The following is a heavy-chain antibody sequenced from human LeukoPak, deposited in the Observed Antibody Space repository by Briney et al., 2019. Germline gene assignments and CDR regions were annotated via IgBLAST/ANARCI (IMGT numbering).Heavy chain of an antibody. Sequence: SETLSLTCTVSGGSISSHYWSWIRQPPGKGLEWIGYIYYSGSTNYNPSLKSRVTISVDTSKNQFSLKLSSVTAADTAVYYCARDRRYFDLWGRGTLVTVYS. J-gene: IGHJ2*01. CDR2: IYYSGST. CDR3: ARDRRYFDL. V-gene: IGHV4-59*11. CDR1: GGSISSHY.